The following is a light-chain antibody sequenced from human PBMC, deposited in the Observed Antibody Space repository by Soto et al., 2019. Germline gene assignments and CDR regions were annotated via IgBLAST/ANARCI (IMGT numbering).Light chain of an antibody. V-gene: IGKV3-20*01. J-gene: IGKJ1*01. CDR2: HAS. CDR1: QIVSSGY. Sequence: EIVLTQSPGTLSLFPGERATISCRASQIVSSGYLGWYQQKPGQAPRLLIQHASSRAACVPDRFSGSGSGTDFILIISRLEPEEFAVYYCQQYANSRTFGQGTKVEI. CDR3: QQYANSRT.